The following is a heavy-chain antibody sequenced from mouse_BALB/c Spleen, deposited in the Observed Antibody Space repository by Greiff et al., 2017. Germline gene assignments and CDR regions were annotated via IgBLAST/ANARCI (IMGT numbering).Heavy chain of an antibody. CDR1: GYSITSDYA. CDR2: ISYSGST. CDR3: ARDGGTTYAMDY. J-gene: IGHJ4*01. D-gene: IGHD2-12*01. Sequence: EVHLVESGPGLVKPSQSLSLTCTVTGYSITSDYAWNWIRQFPGNKLEWMGYISYSGSTSYNPSLKSRISITRDTSKNQFFLQLNSVTTEDTATYYCARDGGTTYAMDYWGQGTSVTVSS. V-gene: IGHV3-2*02.